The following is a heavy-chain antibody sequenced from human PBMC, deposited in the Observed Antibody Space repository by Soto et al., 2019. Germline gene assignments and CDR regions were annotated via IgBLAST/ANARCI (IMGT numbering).Heavy chain of an antibody. CDR3: ARGDDDFWRGHGGTYYMDV. J-gene: IGHJ6*03. V-gene: IGHV3-33*01. CDR2: IWYDGSNK. CDR1: VFTFSSYG. Sequence: QVQLVESGGGVVQPGRSLRLSCAASVFTFSSYGMHWVRQAPGKGLEWVAVIWYDGSNKYYADSVKGRFTISRDNSKNTLYLQMDRLSAEDKAVYYCARGDDDFWRGHGGTYYMDVWGTGTTVNVSS. D-gene: IGHD3-3*01.